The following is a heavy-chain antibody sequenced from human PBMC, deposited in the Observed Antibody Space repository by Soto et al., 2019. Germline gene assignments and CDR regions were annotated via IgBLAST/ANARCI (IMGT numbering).Heavy chain of an antibody. J-gene: IGHJ4*02. V-gene: IGHV3-23*01. D-gene: IGHD3-22*01. CDR1: GFTFSSYA. Sequence: GGSLRLSCAASGFTFSSYAMSWVRQSPGKGLEWVSAISGSGGSTYYADSVKGRFTISRDNSKNTLYLQMNSLRAEDTAVYYCAKEVGKAAYYYDSSGYYSRGYFDYWGQGTLVTVSS. CDR2: ISGSGGST. CDR3: AKEVGKAAYYYDSSGYYSRGYFDY.